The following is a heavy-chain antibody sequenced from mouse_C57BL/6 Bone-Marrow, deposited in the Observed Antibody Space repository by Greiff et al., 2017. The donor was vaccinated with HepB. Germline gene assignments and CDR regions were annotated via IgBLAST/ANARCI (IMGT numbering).Heavy chain of an antibody. CDR1: GFTFSSYG. CDR2: ISSGGSYT. CDR3: ARHPTGSAWFAY. Sequence: EVQRVESGGDLVKPGGSLKLSCAASGFTFSSYGMSWVRQTPDKRLEWVATISSGGSYTYYPDSVKGRFTISRDNAKNTLYLQMSSLKSEDTAMYYCARHPTGSAWFAYWGQGTLVTVSA. V-gene: IGHV5-6*01. J-gene: IGHJ3*01. D-gene: IGHD4-1*02.